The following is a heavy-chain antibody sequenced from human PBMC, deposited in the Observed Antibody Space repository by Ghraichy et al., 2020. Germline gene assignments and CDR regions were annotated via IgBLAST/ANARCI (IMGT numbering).Heavy chain of an antibody. CDR2: ISNDGTRT. J-gene: IGHJ4*02. D-gene: IGHD6-19*01. CDR1: GFTFSSSA. Sequence: WGSLRLSCSASGFTFSSSAMHWVRQGPGEGLEYVSTISNDGTRTYYADSVKGRFTISRDNSKSTLFLQISSLRVEDTAVYYCVKRDGSSGWSYDYWGQGTLVTVSS. V-gene: IGHV3-64D*09. CDR3: VKRDGSSGWSYDY.